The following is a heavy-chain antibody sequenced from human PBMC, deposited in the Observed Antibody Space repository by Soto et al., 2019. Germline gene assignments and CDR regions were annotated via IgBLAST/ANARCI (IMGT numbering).Heavy chain of an antibody. CDR3: ASTYYNPSLKSRVTISVDTSKNQFSLKLSSVTAADTAVYYCARDRSTGPQNYDILTGYYPGLGAFDI. CDR2: IIPILGIA. D-gene: IGHD2-21*02. Sequence: ASVKVSCKASGGTFSSYTISWVRQAPGQGLEWMGRIIPILGIANYAQKFQGRVTITADKSTSAAYMELSSLRSEDTAVYYCASTYYNPSLKSRVTISVDTSKNQFSLKLSSVTAADTAVYYCARDRSTGPQNYDILTGYYPGLGAFDIWGQGTMVTVSS. J-gene: IGHJ3*02. CDR1: GGTFSSYT. V-gene: IGHV1-69*02.